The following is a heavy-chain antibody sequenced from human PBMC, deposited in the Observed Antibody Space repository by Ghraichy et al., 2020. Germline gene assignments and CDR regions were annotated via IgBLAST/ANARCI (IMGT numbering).Heavy chain of an antibody. D-gene: IGHD3-22*01. CDR1: GGSISSYY. J-gene: IGHJ6*03. CDR3: ARLQYGDYSYNYYYMDV. CDR2: VHYTGNT. V-gene: IGHV4-59*12. Sequence: SETLSLTCSVSGGSISSYYWSWIRQAPGKGLEWIGYVHYTGNTNYNPSLRSRAAMAVDTSKRQFSLKVRSVTAADTAVYYCARLQYGDYSYNYYYMDVWGQGTMVTVSS.